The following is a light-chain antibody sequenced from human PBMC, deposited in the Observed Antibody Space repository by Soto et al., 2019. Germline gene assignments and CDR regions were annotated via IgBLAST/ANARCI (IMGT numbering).Light chain of an antibody. CDR1: QSVSSSY. V-gene: IGKV3D-20*02. J-gene: IGKJ4*01. CDR2: DVS. CDR3: HQRRQWPLT. Sequence: EIVLTQSPGTLSLSPGEKATLFCRARQSVSSSYLAWYQQKPGRAPRLLISDVSNRATGIPARFSGSGAGTDFTLTISSLESEDFAVYYCHQRRQWPLTFGGGTKVDIK.